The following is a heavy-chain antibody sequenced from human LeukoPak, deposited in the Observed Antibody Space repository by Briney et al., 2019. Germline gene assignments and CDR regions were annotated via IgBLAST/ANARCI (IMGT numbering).Heavy chain of an antibody. J-gene: IGHJ4*02. CDR3: ASSRNYLLLV. CDR2: INHSGST. V-gene: IGHV4-34*01. Sequence: PSETLSLTCAVYGGSLSGYYWSWIRQPPGKGLEWIGEINHSGSTNYNPSLKSRVTISVDTSKNQFSLKLTSVTAADTAVYYCASSRNYLLLVWGQGTLVTVSS. CDR1: GGSLSGYY. D-gene: IGHD4-11*01.